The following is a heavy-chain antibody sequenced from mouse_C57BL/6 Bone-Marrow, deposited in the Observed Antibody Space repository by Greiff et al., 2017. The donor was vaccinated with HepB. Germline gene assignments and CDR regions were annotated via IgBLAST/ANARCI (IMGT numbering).Heavy chain of an antibody. V-gene: IGHV1-64*01. CDR1: GYTFTSYW. Sequence: QVQLQQPGAELVQPGASVKLSCKASGYTFTSYWMHWVKQRPGQGLEWIGMIHPNSGSTNYNEKFKSKATLTVDKSSSTAYMQLSSLTSEDSAVYYCAREKVTFAYWGQGTLVTVSA. D-gene: IGHD2-2*01. CDR3: AREKVTFAY. CDR2: IHPNSGST. J-gene: IGHJ3*01.